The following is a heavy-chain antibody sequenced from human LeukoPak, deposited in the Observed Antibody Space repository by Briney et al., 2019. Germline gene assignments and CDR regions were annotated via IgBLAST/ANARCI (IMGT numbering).Heavy chain of an antibody. CDR3: ARDRDGYPY. J-gene: IGHJ4*02. CDR1: AFTFSSYW. Sequence: PGGSLRLSCAASAFTFSSYWMSWVRQAPGKGLEWVANIKEDGSEQYYVDSLKGRFTISRDNPKNSVYLQMNSLRAEDSAVYYCARDRDGYPYWGQGTLVTVSS. V-gene: IGHV3-7*01. D-gene: IGHD3-22*01. CDR2: IKEDGSEQ.